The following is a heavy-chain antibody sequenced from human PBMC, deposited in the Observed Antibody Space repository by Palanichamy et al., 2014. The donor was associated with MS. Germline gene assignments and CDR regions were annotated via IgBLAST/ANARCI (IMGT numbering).Heavy chain of an antibody. D-gene: IGHD6-19*01. J-gene: IGHJ4*02. Sequence: EVQVVESGGGLVQPGGSLRLSCAASGFTFNNYEMNWVRQAPGKGLEWVSYISSSGSTKYYADSVKGRFTISRDNAKNSLYLQMNSLRADDTAVYYCATEARSFLVVAGNNVWGQGTLVTVSS. V-gene: IGHV3-48*03. CDR3: ATEARSFLVVAGNNV. CDR1: GFTFNNYE. CDR2: ISSSGSTK.